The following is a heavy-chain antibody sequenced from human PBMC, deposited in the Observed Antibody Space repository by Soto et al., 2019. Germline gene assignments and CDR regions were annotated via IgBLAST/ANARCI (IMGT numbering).Heavy chain of an antibody. CDR1: GLTFSSYW. CDR3: ARASGSNIHFDY. J-gene: IGHJ4*02. V-gene: IGHV3-74*01. D-gene: IGHD1-26*01. Sequence: EVQLVESGGGLVQPGRSLRLSCAASGLTFSSYWMHWVRQAPGKGLVWVSRINTDGSSTTYADSVKGRFTISRDNTKNTLYLQMNSLRVEDTAVYYCARASGSNIHFDYWGQGTLVTVSS. CDR2: INTDGSST.